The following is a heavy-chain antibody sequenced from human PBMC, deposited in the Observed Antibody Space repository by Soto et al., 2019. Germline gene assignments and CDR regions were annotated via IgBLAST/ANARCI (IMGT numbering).Heavy chain of an antibody. CDR1: GYTFTGYY. Sequence: GASVKVSCKASGYTFTGYYMHWVRQAPGQGLEWMGWINPNSGGTNYAQKFQGRVTMTRDTSISTAYMELSRLRSDDTAVYYCARPFGVVTPSNSGMDVWGQGTTVTVSS. CDR3: ARPFGVVTPSNSGMDV. J-gene: IGHJ6*02. CDR2: INPNSGGT. V-gene: IGHV1-2*02. D-gene: IGHD3-3*01.